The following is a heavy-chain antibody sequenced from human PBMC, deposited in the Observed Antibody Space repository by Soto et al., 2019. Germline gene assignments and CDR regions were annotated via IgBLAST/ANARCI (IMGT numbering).Heavy chain of an antibody. CDR2: ISYDGSNK. D-gene: IGHD6-19*01. Sequence: PGGSLRLSCAASGFTFSSYGMHWVRQAPGKGLEWVAVISYDGSNKYYADSVKGRFTISRDNSKNTLYLQMNSLRAEDTAVYYCAKDTIAVAGPDAFDIWGQGTMVTVSS. CDR3: AKDTIAVAGPDAFDI. CDR1: GFTFSSYG. J-gene: IGHJ3*02. V-gene: IGHV3-30*18.